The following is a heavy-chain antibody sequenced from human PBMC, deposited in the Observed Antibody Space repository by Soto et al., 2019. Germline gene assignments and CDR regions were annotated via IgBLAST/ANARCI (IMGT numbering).Heavy chain of an antibody. V-gene: IGHV2-5*02. Sequence: QITLKESGPTLVKPTQTLTLTCTFSGFSLSTSGVGVGWIRQPPGKALEWLALIYWDDDKRYSPSLRSRLTINKDTSKHQVVLTMTNMDPVDTATYYCIQSRCGGDCLQSYASHYYYGMDVWGKGTTVTVSS. CDR3: IQSRCGGDCLQSYASHYYYGMDV. CDR2: IYWDDDK. CDR1: GFSLSTSGVG. D-gene: IGHD2-21*02. J-gene: IGHJ6*04.